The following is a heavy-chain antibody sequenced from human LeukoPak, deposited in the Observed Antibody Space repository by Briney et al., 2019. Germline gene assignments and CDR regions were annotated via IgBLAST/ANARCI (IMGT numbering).Heavy chain of an antibody. CDR3: ARGTYCGGDCYSEPFDI. CDR1: GYTFTSYG. CDR2: ISAYNGNT. J-gene: IGHJ3*02. V-gene: IGHV1-18*01. D-gene: IGHD2-21*02. Sequence: SSVKVSCKASGYTFTSYGISWVRQAPGQGLEWMGWISAYNGNTNYAQKLQGRVTMTTDTSTSTAYMELRSLRSDDTAVYYCARGTYCGGDCYSEPFDIWGQGTMVTVSS.